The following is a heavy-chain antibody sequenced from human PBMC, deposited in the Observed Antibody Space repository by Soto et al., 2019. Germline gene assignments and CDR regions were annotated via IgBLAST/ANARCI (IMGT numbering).Heavy chain of an antibody. CDR3: ARSSTSRFRNRAFDI. CDR1: GYTFTSYD. V-gene: IGHV1-8*01. CDR2: MNPNSGNT. D-gene: IGHD6-6*01. J-gene: IGHJ3*02. Sequence: ASVKGSCKASGYTFTSYDINWVRQATGQGLEWMGWMNPNSGNTGYAQKFQGRVTMTRNTSISTAYMELSSLRSEDTAVYYCARSSTSRFRNRAFDISGQGTIDPGSS.